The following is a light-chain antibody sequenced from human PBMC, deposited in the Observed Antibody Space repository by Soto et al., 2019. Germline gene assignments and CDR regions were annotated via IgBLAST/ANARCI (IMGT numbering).Light chain of an antibody. Sequence: QSALPQPASVSGSPGQSITISCTGTSSDIGTYNLVSWYQQHPGKAPKLIIYEGVNRPSGVSYRFSGSKSGNSASLTISGLQAEDEADYYCCSFAGSGTWVFGGGTKVTVL. J-gene: IGLJ2*01. CDR2: EGV. CDR1: SSDIGTYNL. V-gene: IGLV2-23*01. CDR3: CSFAGSGTWV.